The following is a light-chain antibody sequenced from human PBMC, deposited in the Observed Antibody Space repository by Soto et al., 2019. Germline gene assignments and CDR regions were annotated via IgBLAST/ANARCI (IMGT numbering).Light chain of an antibody. CDR1: QSVSSNY. CDR3: QQYGTSEII. J-gene: IGKJ5*01. CDR2: DTS. V-gene: IGKV3-20*01. Sequence: EIVLTQSPGTLSLSPGERATLSCRASQSVSSNYLAWYQQIPGQAPRLLIYDTSSRATGVPDRYSASGSGTDFTLTISRLEPEDFAVFFCQQYGTSEIIFGQGTRLEI.